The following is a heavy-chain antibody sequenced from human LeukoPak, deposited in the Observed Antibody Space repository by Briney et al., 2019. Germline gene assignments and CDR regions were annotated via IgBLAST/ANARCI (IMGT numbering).Heavy chain of an antibody. CDR2: IKQDGSEK. CDR3: ARRLRYYYVSGSYGYFDN. J-gene: IGHJ4*02. V-gene: IGHV3-7*01. D-gene: IGHD3-10*01. CDR1: GFTFSSYW. Sequence: TGGSLRLSCAASGFTFSSYWMSWVCQAPGKGLEWVANIKQDGSEKYYVDSVKGRFTISRDNAKNSLYLQMNSLRAEDTAVYYCARRLRYYYVSGSYGYFDNWGQGTLVTVSS.